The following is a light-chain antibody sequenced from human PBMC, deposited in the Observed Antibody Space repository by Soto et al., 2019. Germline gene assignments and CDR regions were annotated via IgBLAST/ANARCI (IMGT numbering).Light chain of an antibody. CDR3: QQYGGSPRT. Sequence: EIVLTQSPATRSLSPGERATLSCRASQSVSSHLAWFQQKPGQAPRLLIYDASSRATGIPARFSGSGSGTDFTLTISSLEPEDFAVYYCQQYGGSPRTFGQGTKVDIK. CDR2: DAS. V-gene: IGKV3-11*01. J-gene: IGKJ1*01. CDR1: QSVSSH.